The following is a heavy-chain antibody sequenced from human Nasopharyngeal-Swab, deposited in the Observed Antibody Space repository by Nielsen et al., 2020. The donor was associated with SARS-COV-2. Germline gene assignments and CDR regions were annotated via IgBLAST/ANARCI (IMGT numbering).Heavy chain of an antibody. Sequence: GESLKISCAASGFTFSSYAMHWVRQAPGKGLEWVAVISYDGSNKYYADSVKGRFTISRDNSKNTLYLQMNSLRAEDTAVYYCARDSQRELTMAYFDYWGQGTLVTVSS. CDR1: GFTFSSYA. CDR3: ARDSQRELTMAYFDY. J-gene: IGHJ4*02. CDR2: ISYDGSNK. V-gene: IGHV3-30*04. D-gene: IGHD1-26*01.